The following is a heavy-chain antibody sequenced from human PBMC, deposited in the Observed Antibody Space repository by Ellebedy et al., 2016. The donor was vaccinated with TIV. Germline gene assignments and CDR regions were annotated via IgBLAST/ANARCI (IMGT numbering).Heavy chain of an antibody. V-gene: IGHV4-59*01. CDR1: GGSISSYY. D-gene: IGHD3-10*01. Sequence: MPSETLSLTCTVSGGSISSYYWSWIRQPPGKGLEWIGYIFYDGSTNYNPSLKSRVTISVDTSKNQFSLKLRSVTAADTAVYYCARDSPHYYDSGSYFQGFDSWGQGTLVTVSS. CDR2: IFYDGST. J-gene: IGHJ5*01. CDR3: ARDSPHYYDSGSYFQGFDS.